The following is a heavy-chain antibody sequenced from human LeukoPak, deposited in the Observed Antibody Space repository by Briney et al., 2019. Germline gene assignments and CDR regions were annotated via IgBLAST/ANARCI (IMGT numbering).Heavy chain of an antibody. CDR3: ARDRTRRWFGESHYGRDV. D-gene: IGHD3-10*01. CDR1: GYTFTGYY. V-gene: IGHV1-2*02. CDR2: INPNSGGT. J-gene: IGHJ6*02. Sequence: VASVKVSCKASGYTFTGYYMHWVRQAPGQGLEWMGWINPNSGGTNYAQKFQGRVTMTRDTSISTAYMELSRLRSDDTAVYYCARDRTRRWFGESHYGRDVWAKGPRSPSP.